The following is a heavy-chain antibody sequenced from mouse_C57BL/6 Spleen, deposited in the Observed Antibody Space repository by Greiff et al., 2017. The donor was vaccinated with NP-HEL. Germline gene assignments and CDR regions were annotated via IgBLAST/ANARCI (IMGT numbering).Heavy chain of an antibody. CDR3: ARDATMIPEYAMDY. Sequence: EVKLQESGPGLVKPSQSLSLTCSVTGYSITSGYYWNWIRQFPGNKLEWMGYISYDGSNNYNPSLKNRIAITRDTSKNQFFLKLNSVTTEDTATYYCARDATMIPEYAMDYWGQGTSVTVSS. J-gene: IGHJ4*01. D-gene: IGHD2-4*01. CDR2: ISYDGSN. CDR1: GYSITSGYY. V-gene: IGHV3-6*01.